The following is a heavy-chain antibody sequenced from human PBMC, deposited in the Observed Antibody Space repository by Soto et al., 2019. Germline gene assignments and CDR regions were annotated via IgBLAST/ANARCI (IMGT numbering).Heavy chain of an antibody. Sequence: PSETLSLTCTVSCGSISSGGYYWSWIRQHPGKGLEWIGYIYYSGSTYYNPSLKSRVTISVDTSKNQFSLKLSSVTAADTAVYYCASVMSNYDSTPGAFDIWGQGTMVTVSS. CDR3: ASVMSNYDSTPGAFDI. J-gene: IGHJ3*02. CDR1: CGSISSGGYY. D-gene: IGHD3-22*01. V-gene: IGHV4-31*03. CDR2: IYYSGST.